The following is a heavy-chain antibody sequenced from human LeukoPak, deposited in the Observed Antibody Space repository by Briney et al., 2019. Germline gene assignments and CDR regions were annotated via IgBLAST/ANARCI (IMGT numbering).Heavy chain of an antibody. CDR1: GGSISSYY. Sequence: SETLSLTCTVSGGSISSYYWSWIRQPAGKGLEWIGRIYTSGSTNYNPSLKSRVTISVDTSKNQFSLKLSSVTAADTAVYYCARGRPVTIRYWYFDLWGRGTLVTVSS. V-gene: IGHV4-4*07. D-gene: IGHD4-17*01. CDR3: ARGRPVTIRYWYFDL. CDR2: IYTSGST. J-gene: IGHJ2*01.